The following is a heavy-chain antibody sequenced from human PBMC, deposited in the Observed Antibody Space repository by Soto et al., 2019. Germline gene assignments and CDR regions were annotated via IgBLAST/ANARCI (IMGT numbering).Heavy chain of an antibody. D-gene: IGHD6-19*01. CDR3: ARDRAVAGGYNWFDP. CDR2: ISAYNGNT. CDR1: GYTFTSYG. V-gene: IGHV1-18*01. J-gene: IGHJ5*02. Sequence: ASVKVYCKASGYTFTSYGISWVRQAPGQGLEWMGWISAYNGNTNYAQKLQGRVTMTTDTSTSTAYMELRSLRSDDTAVYYCARDRAVAGGYNWFDPWGQGTLVTVSS.